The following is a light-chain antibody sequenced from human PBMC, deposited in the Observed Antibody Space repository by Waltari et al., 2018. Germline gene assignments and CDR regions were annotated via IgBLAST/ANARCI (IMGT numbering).Light chain of an antibody. CDR2: GAA. Sequence: EIVLTQSPATLSLSPGERATLSCRASQSVDRYFLWYQQKPGHTPRLLVYGAANRATGIPARFSGSGSGTDFTLTIDSLESEEFAVYYCHQRSNWPITFGQGTRLEIK. CDR3: HQRSNWPIT. V-gene: IGKV3-11*01. CDR1: QSVDRY. J-gene: IGKJ5*01.